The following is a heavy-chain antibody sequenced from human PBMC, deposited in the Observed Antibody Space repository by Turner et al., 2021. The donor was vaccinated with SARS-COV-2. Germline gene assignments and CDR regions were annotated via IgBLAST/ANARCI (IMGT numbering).Heavy chain of an antibody. CDR2: IYYSGST. CDR1: GDSISSYY. Sequence: QVQLQESGPGLVKPSETLSLTCTVSGDSISSYYWSWIRQPPGKGLEWIGYIYYSGSTNYNPSLKSRVTISEDTSKNQFSLKLSSVTAADTAVYYCARQSSGWYLPYFDYWGQGTLVTVSS. J-gene: IGHJ4*02. V-gene: IGHV4-59*08. CDR3: ARQSSGWYLPYFDY. D-gene: IGHD6-19*01.